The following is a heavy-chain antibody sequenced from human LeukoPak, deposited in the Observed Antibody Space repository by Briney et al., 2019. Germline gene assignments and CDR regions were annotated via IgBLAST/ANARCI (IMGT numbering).Heavy chain of an antibody. CDR1: GFTFSSYG. CDR3: ATGRSFSSSSPCKY. Sequence: GGSLRLSCAASGFTFSSYGMHWVRQAPGKGLEWVTVISYDGSNKYYADSVKGRFTISRDNSKNTLYLQMNSLRAEDTAVYYCATGRSFSSSSPCKYWGQGTLVTVSS. D-gene: IGHD6-6*01. V-gene: IGHV3-30*03. J-gene: IGHJ4*02. CDR2: ISYDGSNK.